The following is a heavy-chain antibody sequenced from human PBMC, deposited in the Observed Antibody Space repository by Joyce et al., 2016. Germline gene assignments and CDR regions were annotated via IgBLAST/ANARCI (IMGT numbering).Heavy chain of an antibody. CDR1: GYTFTAYY. D-gene: IGHD3-22*01. V-gene: IGHV1-2*02. CDR2: SNAKNGGK. Sequence: QVQLVQSGAEVKKPGASVKVSCKASGYTFTAYYIHWVRQAPGQGLEVMGWSNAKNGGKSYAQKLQGRGTMTRDTSISTAYMELSGLGSDETGIYFCARVTYYYGSSVGWFDPWGQGTLVIVSS. J-gene: IGHJ5*02. CDR3: ARVTYYYGSSVGWFDP.